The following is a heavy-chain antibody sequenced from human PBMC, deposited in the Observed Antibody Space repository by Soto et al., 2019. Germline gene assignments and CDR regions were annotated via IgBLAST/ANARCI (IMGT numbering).Heavy chain of an antibody. J-gene: IGHJ4*02. V-gene: IGHV1-3*01. D-gene: IGHD6-19*01. CDR1: GYTFTTYA. Sequence: ASVKVSCKASGYTFTTYAIHWVRQAPGQRLEWMGWINAGNGNTKYSQKFQGRVTITRDTSASTAYMELSSLRSEDTAVYYCARHGSGWYLDSWGQGTLVNVSS. CDR3: ARHGSGWYLDS. CDR2: INAGNGNT.